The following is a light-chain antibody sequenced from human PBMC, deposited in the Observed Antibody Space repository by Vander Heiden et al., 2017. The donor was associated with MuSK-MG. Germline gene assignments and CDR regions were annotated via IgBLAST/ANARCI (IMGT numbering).Light chain of an antibody. V-gene: IGKV4-1*01. CDR3: QQDDAIPLT. CDR1: QNLLYNSNNKNY. CDR2: WAS. J-gene: IGKJ4*01. Sequence: DIVMTQSPDSLTVSLGERATINCKSSQNLLYNSNNKNYLAWYQQKPGQPPKLLFYWASTRESGVPDRFSGSGSGTDFTLAISSLQAEDVAVYYCQQDDAIPLTFGGGTKVDIK.